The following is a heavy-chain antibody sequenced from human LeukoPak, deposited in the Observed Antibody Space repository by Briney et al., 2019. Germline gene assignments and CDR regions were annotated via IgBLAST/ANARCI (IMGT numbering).Heavy chain of an antibody. V-gene: IGHV4-38-2*02. CDR1: GYSISSGHY. D-gene: IGHD4-17*01. J-gene: IGHJ4*02. CDR2: IHSSGST. CDR3: GRDLEENGVTH. Sequence: SETLSLTCTVSGYSISSGHYWNWIRQPPGKGLEWIGNIHSSGSTDYNPSLKSRVTMSVDTSKNQFSLKVNSVTAADTAVYYCGRDLEENGVTHWGLGTLVTVSS.